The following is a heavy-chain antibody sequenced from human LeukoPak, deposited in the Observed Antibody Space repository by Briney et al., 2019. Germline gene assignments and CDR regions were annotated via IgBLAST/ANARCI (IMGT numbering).Heavy chain of an antibody. J-gene: IGHJ4*02. Sequence: ASVKVSCKASGYTFTSYGISWVRQAPGQGPEWMGWISGGHNGDTNYAQKFEGRLTLTTDTATTTVFMELRNLTSDDTAVYYCARDIPHYYGSGSKLYYFDYWGQGSLVTVSS. CDR3: ARDIPHYYGSGSKLYYFDY. V-gene: IGHV1-18*01. D-gene: IGHD3-10*01. CDR2: ISGGHNGDT. CDR1: GYTFTSYG.